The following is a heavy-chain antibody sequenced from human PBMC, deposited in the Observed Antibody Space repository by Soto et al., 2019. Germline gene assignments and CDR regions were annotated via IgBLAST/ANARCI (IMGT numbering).Heavy chain of an antibody. D-gene: IGHD1-26*01. CDR2: IYPGDSDV. J-gene: IGHJ4*02. Sequence: GESLKISCKGSGYSFTSYWIAWVRQMPGQGLEWMGIIYPGDSDVTYSPSFQGQVTISADKSINTAYLQWSSLKASDTAMYYCARQWGSYTYLDYWGQGTLVTVSS. V-gene: IGHV5-51*01. CDR1: GYSFTSYW. CDR3: ARQWGSYTYLDY.